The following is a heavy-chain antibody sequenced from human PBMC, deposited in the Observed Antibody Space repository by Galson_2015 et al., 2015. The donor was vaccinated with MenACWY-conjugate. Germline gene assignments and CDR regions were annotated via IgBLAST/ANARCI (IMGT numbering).Heavy chain of an antibody. V-gene: IGHV3-74*01. CDR1: GFTFNQYW. CDR2: ISPDGSVT. CDR3: TRGNYCYGRFDP. J-gene: IGHJ5*02. Sequence: SLRLSCAASGFTFNQYWMHWVRQAPGKGLVWVSRISPDGSVTNYADSVKGRFTLSRDNAKNTLYLQMNSLRGDDTAVYYCTRGNYCYGRFDPWGQGTLVTVSS. D-gene: IGHD3-22*01.